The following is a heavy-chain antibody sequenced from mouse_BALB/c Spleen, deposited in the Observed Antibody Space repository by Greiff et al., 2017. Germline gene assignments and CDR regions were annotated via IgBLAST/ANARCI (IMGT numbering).Heavy chain of an antibody. V-gene: IGHV5-6-4*01. J-gene: IGHJ1*01. CDR1: GFTFSSYT. Sequence: DVMLVESGGGLVKPGGSLKLSCAASGFTFSSYTMSWVRQTPEKRLEWVATISSGGSYTYYPDSVKGRFTISRDNAKNTLYLQMSSLKSEDTAMYYCTIYYYGSSYNFDVWGAGTTVTVSS. D-gene: IGHD1-1*01. CDR2: ISSGGSYT. CDR3: TIYYYGSSYNFDV.